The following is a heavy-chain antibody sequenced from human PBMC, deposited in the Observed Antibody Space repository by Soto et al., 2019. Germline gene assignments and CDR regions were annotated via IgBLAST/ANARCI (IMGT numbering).Heavy chain of an antibody. D-gene: IGHD2-8*02. V-gene: IGHV3-11*01. CDR1: GFAFSDSY. CDR2: IDTRGNTM. J-gene: IGHJ6*03. Sequence: QVNLVESGGTLVKPGGSLRLSCETSGFAFSDSYMSWVRQTPGKGLEWVSFIDTRGNTMDADFVKGRFTISRDNAKKTLYLSMNSLGADDTAVYYCAGRDCTVSSCSNFYYYYMDVWGRGTTVTVSS. CDR3: AGRDCTVSSCSNFYYYYMDV.